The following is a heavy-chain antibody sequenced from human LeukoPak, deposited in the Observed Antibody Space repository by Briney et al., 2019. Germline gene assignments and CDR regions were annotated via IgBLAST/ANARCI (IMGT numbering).Heavy chain of an antibody. CDR3: ARSIAAAGVSPYYYYMDV. Sequence: ASVKVSCKASGYTFTSYGINWVRQATGQALEWMGWMDPNSGNTGYAQKFQSRVTITRNTSISTAYMELSSLRSEDTAVSYCARSIAAAGVSPYYYYMDVWGKGTTVTVSS. D-gene: IGHD6-13*01. V-gene: IGHV1-8*03. J-gene: IGHJ6*03. CDR1: GYTFTSYG. CDR2: MDPNSGNT.